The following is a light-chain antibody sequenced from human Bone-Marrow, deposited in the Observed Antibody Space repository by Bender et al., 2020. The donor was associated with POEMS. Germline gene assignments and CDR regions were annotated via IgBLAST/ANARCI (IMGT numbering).Light chain of an antibody. CDR1: STDVGAYNY. V-gene: IGLV2-11*01. CDR2: DVS. CDR3: SSWDDSLSGWV. J-gene: IGLJ3*02. Sequence: QSALTQPPSASGSPGQSVTISCTGTSTDVGAYNYVSWFQQYPGKAPQLMIYDVSERPSGVPARFSGSKSGTSASLAISDIQSEDEGDYYCSSWDDSLSGWVFGGGTKLTVL.